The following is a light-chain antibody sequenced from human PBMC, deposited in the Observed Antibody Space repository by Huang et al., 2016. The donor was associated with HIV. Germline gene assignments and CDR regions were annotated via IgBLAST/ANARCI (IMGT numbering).Light chain of an antibody. V-gene: IGKV3-11*01. J-gene: IGKJ3*01. Sequence: EIVLTQSPATLSWSPGERATLSCKASHSVSSSLAWYQQKPGQAPSRLIYDTANSAKCIPARFSGSESGTDFTLTSSSLEPEDFAVYYCQQRSNWPLFTFGPGTKVDIK. CDR3: QQRSNWPLFT. CDR2: DTA. CDR1: HSVSSS.